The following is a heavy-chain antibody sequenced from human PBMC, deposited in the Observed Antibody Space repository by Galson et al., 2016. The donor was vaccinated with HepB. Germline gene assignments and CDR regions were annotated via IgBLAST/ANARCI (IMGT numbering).Heavy chain of an antibody. CDR1: GFTFCSYA. CDR2: ISYDGSNK. Sequence: SLRLSCAASGFTFCSYAMYWVRQAPGKGLEWVAVISYDGSNKYYADSVKGRLTISRDNSKNTLYLQINSLRAEGTAVYYCARDYYGGNSVVCAYWGQGTLVTVSS. D-gene: IGHD4-23*01. J-gene: IGHJ4*02. V-gene: IGHV3-30-3*01. CDR3: ARDYYGGNSVVCAY.